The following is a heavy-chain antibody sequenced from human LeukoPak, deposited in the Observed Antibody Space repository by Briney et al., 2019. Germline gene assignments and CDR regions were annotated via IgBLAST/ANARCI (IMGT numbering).Heavy chain of an antibody. CDR3: ARWDSRGYYDSSGYSS. V-gene: IGHV4-59*01. CDR1: GGSISSYD. Sequence: SETLSLTCTVSGGSISSYDWSSIRQTPGKGLEWNGYIYYSGSTNYNPSLKSRVTISVDTSKNQFSLKLSSVTAADTAMYYCARWDSRGYYDSSGYSSWGQGTLVTVSS. J-gene: IGHJ4*02. D-gene: IGHD3-22*01. CDR2: IYYSGST.